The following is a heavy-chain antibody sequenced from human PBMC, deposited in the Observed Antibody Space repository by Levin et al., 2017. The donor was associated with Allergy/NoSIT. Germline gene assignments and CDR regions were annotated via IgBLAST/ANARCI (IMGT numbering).Heavy chain of an antibody. CDR1: GFIFSNHG. CDR2: ITSNGGRT. Sequence: GGSLRLSCAASGFIFSNHGMNWVRQAPGKGLEFVSTITSNGGRTYYGNSVRGRFTVSRDNSKSTLYLQMGSLRPEDTAVYYCTRELKDWGQGTLVTVSS. V-gene: IGHV3-64*01. CDR3: TRELKD. J-gene: IGHJ4*02.